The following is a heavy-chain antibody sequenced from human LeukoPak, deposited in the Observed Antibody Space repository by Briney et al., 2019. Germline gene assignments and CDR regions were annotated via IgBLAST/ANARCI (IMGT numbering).Heavy chain of an antibody. D-gene: IGHD6-13*01. Sequence: GESLKISCKGSGYSFTSYWIGWVRQMPGKGLEWMGIIYPGDSDTGYSPSFQGQVTISADKSISTAYLQWSSLKASDTAMYYCARQTPPPTRRLILAAAAGYWGQGTLVTVSS. CDR1: GYSFTSYW. J-gene: IGHJ4*02. CDR2: IYPGDSDT. V-gene: IGHV5-51*01. CDR3: ARQTPPPTRRLILAAAAGY.